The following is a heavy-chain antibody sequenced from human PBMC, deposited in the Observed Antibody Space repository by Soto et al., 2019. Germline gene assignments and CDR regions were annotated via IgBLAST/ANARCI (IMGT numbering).Heavy chain of an antibody. V-gene: IGHV3-33*01. J-gene: IGHJ4*02. CDR2: IWYDGSNK. D-gene: IGHD3-22*01. CDR1: GFTFSSYG. CDR3: ARGRSGSGYYADY. Sequence: QVQLVESGGGVVQPGRSLRLSCGASGFTFSSYGMHWVRQAPGKGLEWVAVIWYDGSNKYYADSVKGRFTISRDNSKNTLYLQMNSLRAEDTAVYYCARGRSGSGYYADYWGQGTLVTVSS.